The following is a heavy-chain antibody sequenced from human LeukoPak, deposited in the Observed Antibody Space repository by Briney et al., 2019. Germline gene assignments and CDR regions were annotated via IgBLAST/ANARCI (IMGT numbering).Heavy chain of an antibody. CDR3: ASHVLPNAFDI. J-gene: IGHJ3*02. CDR2: FDPEDGET. D-gene: IGHD3-10*01. V-gene: IGHV1-24*01. Sequence: ASVKVSCKVSGHTLTEFSMHWVRQAPGKRLEWMGRFDPEDGETIYAQKFQGRVTMTADTSTDTAYMELSSLRSEDTAVYYCASHVLPNAFDIWGQGTMVTVSS. CDR1: GHTLTEFS.